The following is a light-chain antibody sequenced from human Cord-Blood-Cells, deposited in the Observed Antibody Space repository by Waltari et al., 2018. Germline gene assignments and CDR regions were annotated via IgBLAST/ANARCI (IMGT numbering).Light chain of an antibody. J-gene: IGKJ2*01. CDR2: GAS. CDR3: QQYGSSPYT. V-gene: IGKV3-20*01. Sequence: DIVLTQSPGTLSLSPGERATLSCRASLSVSSSYFAWYQQKPGQAPRLLFNGASSRATGIPDRFSGSESGKDFTLTTSSLGPEDFAVYYCQQYGSSPYTFGQGTKLEIK. CDR1: LSVSSSY.